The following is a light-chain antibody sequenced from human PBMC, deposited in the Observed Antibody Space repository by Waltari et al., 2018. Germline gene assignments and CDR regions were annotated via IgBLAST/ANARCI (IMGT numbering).Light chain of an antibody. J-gene: IGKJ4*01. Sequence: DIQMTQSPSSLSASVGARVTITCRASQSITNSLNWYQQKPGKAPKVLIYAASSLQSGVSSRFSGSGSGTDFTLNISSLQPEDSATYYCQQTYSAWVTFGGGTKVEIK. CDR2: AAS. V-gene: IGKV1-39*01. CDR1: QSITNS. CDR3: QQTYSAWVT.